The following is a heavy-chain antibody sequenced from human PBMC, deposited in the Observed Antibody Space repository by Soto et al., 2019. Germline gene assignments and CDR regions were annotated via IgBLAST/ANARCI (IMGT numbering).Heavy chain of an antibody. J-gene: IGHJ5*02. V-gene: IGHV4-39*01. CDR3: ATAPETFSPAGYYVNWFDP. Sequence: SETLSLTCTVSGASFTDGSLFWGWIRQSPGKGVEWIASTYIGGMTYYNPSLRSRVTISVDTSKSQFSLRLNSVTAADTAVYCCATAPETFSPAGYYVNWFDPWGHGTLVTVSS. CDR2: TYIGGMT. D-gene: IGHD3-22*01. CDR1: GASFTDGSLF.